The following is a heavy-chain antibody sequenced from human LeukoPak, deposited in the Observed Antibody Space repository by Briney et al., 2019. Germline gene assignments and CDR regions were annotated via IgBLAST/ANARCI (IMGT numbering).Heavy chain of an antibody. J-gene: IGHJ4*02. D-gene: IGHD2-21*01. CDR3: AREEASVGDY. CDR1: GGSISSNSHY. CDR2: IHYSGST. V-gene: IGHV4-39*01. Sequence: PSETLSLTCTVSGGSISSNSHYWAWIRQPPGKGLEWIGSIHYSGSTFYSPSLKGRVTISVDTSKNQFSLILTSVTASDTAVYYCAREEASVGDYWGRGILVTVSS.